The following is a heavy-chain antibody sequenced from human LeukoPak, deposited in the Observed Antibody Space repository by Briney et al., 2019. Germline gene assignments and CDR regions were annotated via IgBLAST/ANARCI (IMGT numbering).Heavy chain of an antibody. D-gene: IGHD3-22*01. Sequence: GGSLRLSCAASGFTVSNKYMTWVRQAPGKGLEWVSHIYSDGRTYYADSVKGRCTISRDNSKNTLYLQMNSLRVEDTAVYYCARGLFLSGYLDAFDIWGQGTVVTVSS. CDR3: ARGLFLSGYLDAFDI. J-gene: IGHJ3*02. V-gene: IGHV3-53*01. CDR1: GFTVSNKY. CDR2: IYSDGRT.